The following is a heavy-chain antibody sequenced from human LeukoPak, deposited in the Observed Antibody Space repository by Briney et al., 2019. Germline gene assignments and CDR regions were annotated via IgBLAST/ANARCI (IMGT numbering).Heavy chain of an antibody. V-gene: IGHV3-23*01. CDR3: AASILTGFVALDY. CDR2: ISGGGGST. Sequence: GGSLRLSCAASGFTFSSYAMSWVRQAPGQGLEWVSAISGGGGSTYYADSVKGRFTISRDNSKNTLYLQMNSLRAEDTAVYYCAASILTGFVALDYWGQGTLVTVSS. CDR1: GFTFSSYA. J-gene: IGHJ4*02. D-gene: IGHD3-9*01.